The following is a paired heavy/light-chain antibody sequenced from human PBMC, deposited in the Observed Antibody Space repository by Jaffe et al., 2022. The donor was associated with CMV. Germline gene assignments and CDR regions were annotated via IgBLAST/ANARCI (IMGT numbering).Heavy chain of an antibody. J-gene: IGHJ1*01. CDR2: ISGNGANA. CDR1: GFTFSGYA. Sequence: DVQLLESGGGLLQPGGSLRLSCEASGFTFSGYAMNWVRQAPGKGLEWVSSISGNGANAYYPDSVKGRFTISRDNSKKTLYLQMNSLRADDTAIYYCAKDFWADGGSAAYFHQWGQGTLVIVSS. CDR3: AKDFWADGGSAAYFHQ. V-gene: IGHV3-23*01. D-gene: IGHD1-26*01.
Light chain of an antibody. CDR3: QQRYNWPRT. V-gene: IGKV3-11*01. J-gene: IGKJ1*01. Sequence: EIVLTQSPATLSLSPGERATLSCRASQSVGTYLAWYQQRPGQAPRLLIYDASYTATGIPARFSGSGSGTDFTLTISSLEPEDFAVYYCQQRYNWPRTFGQGTKVEIK. CDR2: DAS. CDR1: QSVGTY.